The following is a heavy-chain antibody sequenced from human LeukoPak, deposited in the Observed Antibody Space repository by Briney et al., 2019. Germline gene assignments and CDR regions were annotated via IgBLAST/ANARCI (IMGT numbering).Heavy chain of an antibody. D-gene: IGHD2/OR15-2a*01. CDR2: ISSSGSTI. CDR3: AKVSPEGGTFFDY. Sequence: GGSLRLSCAASGFTFSDYYMSWIRQAPGKGLEWVSYISSSGSTIYYADSVKGRFTISRDNAKNSLYLQMNSLRAEDTAVYYCAKVSPEGGTFFDYWGQGTLVTVSS. CDR1: GFTFSDYY. J-gene: IGHJ4*02. V-gene: IGHV3-11*04.